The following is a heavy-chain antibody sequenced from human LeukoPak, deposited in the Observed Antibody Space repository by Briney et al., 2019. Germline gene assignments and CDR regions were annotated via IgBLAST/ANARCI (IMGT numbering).Heavy chain of an antibody. Sequence: GRSMRLSCAASGFIFSSCAMHWDRQAEGKGLGWEAVISYVGSNKYYADSVKGRFTISRDNSKNTLYLQMNSLRAEDTAVYYCARSYDSSGYEARLGYYYYGMDVWGQGTTVTVSS. CDR1: GFIFSSCA. CDR2: ISYVGSNK. CDR3: ARSYDSSGYEARLGYYYYGMDV. V-gene: IGHV3-30-3*01. D-gene: IGHD3-22*01. J-gene: IGHJ6*02.